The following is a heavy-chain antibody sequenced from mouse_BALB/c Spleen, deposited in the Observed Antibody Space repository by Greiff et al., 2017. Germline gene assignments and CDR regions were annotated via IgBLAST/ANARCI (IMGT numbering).Heavy chain of an antibody. CDR2: IDPENGNT. CDR3: ARPYYGNYAWFAY. D-gene: IGHD2-10*01. V-gene: IGHV14-1*02. Sequence: EVQLQQSGAELVKPGASVKLSCTASGFNIKDYYMHWVKQRPEQGLEWIGWIDPENGNTIYDPKFQGKASITADTSSNTAYLQLSSLTSEDTAVYYCARPYYGNYAWFAYWGQGTLVTVSA. CDR1: GFNIKDYY. J-gene: IGHJ3*01.